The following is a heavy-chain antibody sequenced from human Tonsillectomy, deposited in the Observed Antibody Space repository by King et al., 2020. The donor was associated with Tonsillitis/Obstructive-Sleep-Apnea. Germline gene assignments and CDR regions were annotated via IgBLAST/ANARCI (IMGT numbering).Heavy chain of an antibody. Sequence: QLQESGPGLVKPSETLSLTCTVSGGSISSYYWSWIRQPPGKGLEWIGYIYYSGSTNYNPSLKSRVTISVDKSKNQFSLKLSSVTAADTAVYYCASAVRELLYWHFDLWGRGTLVTVSS. V-gene: IGHV4-59*01. CDR3: ASAVRELLYWHFDL. D-gene: IGHD1-26*01. CDR1: GGSISSYY. CDR2: IYYSGST. J-gene: IGHJ2*01.